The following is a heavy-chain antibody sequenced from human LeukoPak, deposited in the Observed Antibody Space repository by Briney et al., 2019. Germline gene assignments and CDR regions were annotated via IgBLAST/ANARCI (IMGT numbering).Heavy chain of an antibody. Sequence: SETLSLTCTVSGGSISSYYSSWIRQPPGKGLEWIGYIYYSGSTNYNPSLKSRVTIPVDTSKNQFSLKLSSVTAADTAVYYCARERHGGLDIWGQGTMVTVSS. CDR3: ARERHGGLDI. D-gene: IGHD3-10*01. J-gene: IGHJ3*02. CDR2: IYYSGST. V-gene: IGHV4-59*01. CDR1: GGSISSYY.